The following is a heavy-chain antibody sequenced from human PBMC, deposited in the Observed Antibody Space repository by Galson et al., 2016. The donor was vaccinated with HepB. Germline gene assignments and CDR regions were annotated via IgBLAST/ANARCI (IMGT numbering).Heavy chain of an antibody. V-gene: IGHV3-23*01. D-gene: IGHD3-3*01. J-gene: IGHJ4*02. Sequence: SLRLSCAASGFTFRSYDMSWVRQAPGRGLEWVAAIGGGGSGTYYADSVKGRFTISRDNSKNTLYLQMNSLTAEDTAVYYCAKVADPYYDFWSGYYFDYWGQGTLVTVSS. CDR2: IGGGGSGT. CDR1: GFTFRSYD. CDR3: AKVADPYYDFWSGYYFDY.